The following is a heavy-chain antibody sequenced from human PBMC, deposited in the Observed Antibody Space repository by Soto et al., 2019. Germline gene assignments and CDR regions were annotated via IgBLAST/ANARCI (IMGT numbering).Heavy chain of an antibody. CDR1: GVTVSSYS. CDR2: IIPIFGTA. V-gene: IGHV1-69*13. Sequence: ASGKVCARSSGVTVSSYSISWVRQAPGQGLEWMGRIIPIFGTASYAQKFQGRVTITADEPTCTAYLELSRLRSEDTAVYYCARSGYSYRQQHPEFDYWGQGTLVTVSS. CDR3: ARSGYSYRQQHPEFDY. J-gene: IGHJ4*02. D-gene: IGHD5-18*01.